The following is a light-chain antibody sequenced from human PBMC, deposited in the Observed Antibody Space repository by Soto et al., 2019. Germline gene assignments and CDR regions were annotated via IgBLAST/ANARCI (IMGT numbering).Light chain of an antibody. Sequence: DIQMTQSPSSLSASVGDRVTITCRASQTIDNFLNWYQQKPGKAPKLLIYAASSLYSGVPSRFTGSGSGTDFTLTINNLQSEDFATYYCQQGSSNRWTFGQGTKVDIK. CDR2: AAS. CDR1: QTIDNF. CDR3: QQGSSNRWT. V-gene: IGKV1-39*01. J-gene: IGKJ1*01.